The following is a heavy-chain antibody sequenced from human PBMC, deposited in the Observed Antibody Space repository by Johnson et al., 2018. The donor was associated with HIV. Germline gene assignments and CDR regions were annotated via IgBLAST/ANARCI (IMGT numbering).Heavy chain of an antibody. CDR2: INQDGSEK. D-gene: IGHD5-18*01. CDR3: ARESRYSYGFGDDAFDI. Sequence: VQLVESVGGLVKPGGSLRLSCAASGFTFSSYWMSWVRQAPGKGLAWVANINQDGSEKYYVDSVKGRFTISRDNAKKSLHLQMNSLRAEDTAVYYCARESRYSYGFGDDAFDIWGQGTMVTVSS. CDR1: GFTFSSYW. J-gene: IGHJ3*02. V-gene: IGHV3-7*05.